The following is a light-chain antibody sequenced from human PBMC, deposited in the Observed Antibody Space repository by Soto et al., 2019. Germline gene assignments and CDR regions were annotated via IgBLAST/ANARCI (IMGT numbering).Light chain of an antibody. CDR1: QSVNGW. V-gene: IGKV1-5*01. Sequence: DIQMTQSPSTLSASVGDRVTITCRASQSVNGWLAWYQQKPGKAPKLLIYAASNLESGVPSRFSGSGSGTEFTLTISSLQSDDSGSYYCQGYNSNPWTFGQGIKVDIK. CDR3: QGYNSNPWT. CDR2: AAS. J-gene: IGKJ1*01.